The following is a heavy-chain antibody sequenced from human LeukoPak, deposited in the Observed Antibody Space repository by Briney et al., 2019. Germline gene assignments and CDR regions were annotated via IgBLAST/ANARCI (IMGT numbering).Heavy chain of an antibody. CDR2: IYTSGST. Sequence: SETLSLTCSVSGGSIGSYYWSWIRQPAGKGLEWIGRIYTSGSTNYNPSPKSRVIISVDESKNQFSLRLSSVTAADTAVYYCANQGRVPDSFDIWGQGTTVTVSS. V-gene: IGHV4-4*07. CDR1: GGSIGSYY. CDR3: ANQGRVPDSFDI. D-gene: IGHD3-10*01. J-gene: IGHJ3*02.